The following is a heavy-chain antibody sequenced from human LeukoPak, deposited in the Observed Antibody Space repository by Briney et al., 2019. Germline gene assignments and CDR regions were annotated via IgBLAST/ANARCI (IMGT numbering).Heavy chain of an antibody. Sequence: GGSLRLSCAASGFTFSSYGIHWVRQAPGKGLEWVAFIRYDGSNTYYLDSVQGRFTISRDNSKNMLHLEMNSLRVEDTGMYYCAKALVIKRYFDFMDVWGKGTTVTVSS. D-gene: IGHD3-9*01. CDR2: IRYDGSNT. CDR1: GFTFSSYG. CDR3: AKALVIKRYFDFMDV. V-gene: IGHV3-30*02. J-gene: IGHJ6*03.